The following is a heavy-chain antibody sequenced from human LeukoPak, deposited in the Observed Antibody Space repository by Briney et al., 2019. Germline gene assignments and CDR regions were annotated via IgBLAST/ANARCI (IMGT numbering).Heavy chain of an antibody. D-gene: IGHD3-22*01. CDR1: GFTFSSYW. V-gene: IGHV3-7*01. CDR3: ARGDYYDSSGSINPEVRSWYFDL. Sequence: PGGSLRLSCAASGFTFSSYWMSWVRQAPGKGLEWVANIKQDGSEKYYVDSVKGRFTISRDNAKNSLYLQMNSLRAEDTAVYYCARGDYYDSSGSINPEVRSWYFDLWGRGTLVTVSS. CDR2: IKQDGSEK. J-gene: IGHJ2*01.